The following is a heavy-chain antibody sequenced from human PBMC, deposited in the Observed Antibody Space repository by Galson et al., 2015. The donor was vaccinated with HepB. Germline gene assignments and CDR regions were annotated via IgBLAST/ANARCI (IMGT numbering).Heavy chain of an antibody. D-gene: IGHD3-22*01. Sequence: DTLSLTCAVYGGSFSGYYWSWIRQPPGKRLEWIGEINHSGSTNYNPSLQSRVTISVDTSKNQFSLKLSSVTAADTAVYYCASDTDGSGYYFFDYWGQGTLVTVSS. CDR1: GGSFSGYY. V-gene: IGHV4-34*01. J-gene: IGHJ4*02. CDR2: INHSGST. CDR3: ASDTDGSGYYFFDY.